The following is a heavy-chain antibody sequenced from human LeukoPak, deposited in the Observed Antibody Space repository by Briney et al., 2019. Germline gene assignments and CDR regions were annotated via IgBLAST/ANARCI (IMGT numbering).Heavy chain of an antibody. CDR3: ARVSTIFGVVIMGVDY. V-gene: IGHV4-30-4*08. J-gene: IGHJ4*02. CDR2: IYYSGST. Sequence: PSETLSLTCTVSGGSTSSGDYYWSWIRQPPGKGLEWIGYIYYSGSTYYNPSLKSRVTISVDTSKNQFSLKLSSVTAADTAVYYCARVSTIFGVVIMGVDYWGQGTLVTVSS. D-gene: IGHD3-3*01. CDR1: GGSTSSGDYY.